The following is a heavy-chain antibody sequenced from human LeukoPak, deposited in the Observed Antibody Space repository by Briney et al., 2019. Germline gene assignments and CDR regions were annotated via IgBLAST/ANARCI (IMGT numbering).Heavy chain of an antibody. Sequence: SETLSLTCTVSGGSISSGSYYWSWIRQPPGKGLEWIGYIYYSGSTNYNPSLKSRVTISVDTSKNQFSLKLSSVTAADTAVYYCARDSSSWYGYYYYMDVWGKGTTVTVSS. V-gene: IGHV4-61*01. J-gene: IGHJ6*03. CDR3: ARDSSSWYGYYYYMDV. CDR1: GGSISSGSYY. D-gene: IGHD6-13*01. CDR2: IYYSGST.